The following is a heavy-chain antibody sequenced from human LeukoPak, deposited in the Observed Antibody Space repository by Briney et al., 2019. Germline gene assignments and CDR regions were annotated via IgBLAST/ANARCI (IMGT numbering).Heavy chain of an antibody. CDR2: ISSSGSTI. Sequence: GGSLRLSCAASGFTFSSYEMNWVRQAPGKGLEWVSYISSSGSTIYYADSVKGRFTISRDNAKNTLYLQMNSLRAEDTAVYYCALAVEMATFHFDYWGQGTLVTVSS. CDR1: GFTFSSYE. J-gene: IGHJ4*02. V-gene: IGHV3-48*03. CDR3: ALAVEMATFHFDY. D-gene: IGHD5-24*01.